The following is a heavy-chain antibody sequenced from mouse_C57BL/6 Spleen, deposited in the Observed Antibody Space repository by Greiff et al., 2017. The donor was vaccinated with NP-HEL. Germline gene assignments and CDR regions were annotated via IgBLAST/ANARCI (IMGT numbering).Heavy chain of an antibody. J-gene: IGHJ1*03. CDR2: ISYDGSN. Sequence: VQLKESGPGLVKPSQSLSLTCSVTGYSITSGYYWNWIRQFPGNKLEWMGYISYDGSNNYNPSLKNRISITRDTSKNQFFLKLNSVTTEDTATYYCARARGSSYYWYFDVWGTGTTVTVSS. D-gene: IGHD1-1*01. CDR3: ARARGSSYYWYFDV. CDR1: GYSITSGYY. V-gene: IGHV3-6*01.